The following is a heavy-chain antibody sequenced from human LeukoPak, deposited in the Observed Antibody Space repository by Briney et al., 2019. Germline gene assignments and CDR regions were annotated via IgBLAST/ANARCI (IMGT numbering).Heavy chain of an antibody. Sequence: GSLRLSCATSGFPFSSHAQSWVRPAPGKGLEWGSAISGSGGSTYYADSVKGRFTISRDNSKNTLYLQMNSLRAEDTAVYYCAKAIAVAPRYFDYWGQGTLLTVSS. CDR3: AKAIAVAPRYFDY. D-gene: IGHD6-19*01. CDR2: ISGSGGST. CDR1: GFPFSSHA. V-gene: IGHV3-23*01. J-gene: IGHJ4*02.